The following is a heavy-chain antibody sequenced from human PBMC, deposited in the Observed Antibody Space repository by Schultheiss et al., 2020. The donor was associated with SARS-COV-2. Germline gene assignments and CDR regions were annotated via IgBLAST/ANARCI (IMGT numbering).Heavy chain of an antibody. CDR1: GFTFSSYA. CDR2: ISSSSSYI. D-gene: IGHD3-3*01. J-gene: IGHJ4*02. V-gene: IGHV3-21*01. CDR3: ARVLEGFSIGY. Sequence: GGSLRLSCAASGFTFSSYAMSWVRQAPGKGLEWVSSISSSSSYIYYADSVKGRFTISRDNAKNSLYLQMNSLRAEDTAVYYCARVLEGFSIGYWGQGTLVTVSS.